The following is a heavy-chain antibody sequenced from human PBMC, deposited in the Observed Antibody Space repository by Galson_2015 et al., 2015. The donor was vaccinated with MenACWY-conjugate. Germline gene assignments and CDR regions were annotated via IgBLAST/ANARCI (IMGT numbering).Heavy chain of an antibody. CDR2: IKQDGSEK. J-gene: IGHJ3*02. CDR3: ARDSTGQYQLLYAFDI. Sequence: SLRLSCAASGFTFSSYWMSWVRQAPGKGLEWVANIKQDGSEKYYVDSVKGRFTISRDNAKNSLYQQMNSLRAEDTAVYYCARDSTGQYQLLYAFDIWGQGTMVTVSS. D-gene: IGHD2-2*01. CDR1: GFTFSSYW. V-gene: IGHV3-7*03.